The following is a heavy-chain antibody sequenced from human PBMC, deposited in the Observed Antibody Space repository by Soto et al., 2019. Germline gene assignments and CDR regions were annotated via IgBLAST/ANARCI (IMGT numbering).Heavy chain of an antibody. D-gene: IGHD3-10*01. CDR2: IIPISGRT. Sequence: QVQLVQSGAEVKRPGSSVKVSCEASGGTFSSLGFTWVRQAPGQGLEWMGGIIPISGRTTFAPKFLGRVTITADESTRTTYMELTALTSDDTAIYYCATRGTQGSWLEFADYWGQGTLVTVSS. J-gene: IGHJ4*02. CDR1: GGTFSSLG. V-gene: IGHV1-69*01. CDR3: ATRGTQGSWLEFADY.